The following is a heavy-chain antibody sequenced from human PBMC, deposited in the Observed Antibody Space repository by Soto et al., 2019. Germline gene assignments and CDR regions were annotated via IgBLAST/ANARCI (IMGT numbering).Heavy chain of an antibody. CDR3: AKDRSGSGSYFDAFDI. CDR1: GFTFSSYG. J-gene: IGHJ3*02. CDR2: ISYDGSNK. Sequence: PGGSLRLSCAASGFTFSSYGMHWVRQAPGKGLEWVAVISYDGSNKYYADSVKGRFTISRDNSKNTLYLQMNSLRAEDTAVYYYAKDRSGSGSYFDAFDIWGQGTMVTVSS. V-gene: IGHV3-30*18. D-gene: IGHD1-26*01.